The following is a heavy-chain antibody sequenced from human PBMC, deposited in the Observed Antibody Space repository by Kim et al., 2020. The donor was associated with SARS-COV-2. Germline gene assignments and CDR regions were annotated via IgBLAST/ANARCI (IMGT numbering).Heavy chain of an antibody. CDR1: GFTFSNYW. D-gene: IGHD3-10*01. J-gene: IGHJ4*02. CDR2: IKQDGSEK. CDR3: ARDLPNYYGSGSYSDY. Sequence: GGSLRLSCTASGFTFSNYWMSWVRQAPGKGLEWVANIKQDGSEKYYVDSVKGRFTISRDNAKNSLYLQMNSLRAEDTAVYYCARDLPNYYGSGSYSDYWGQGTLVTVSS. V-gene: IGHV3-7*03.